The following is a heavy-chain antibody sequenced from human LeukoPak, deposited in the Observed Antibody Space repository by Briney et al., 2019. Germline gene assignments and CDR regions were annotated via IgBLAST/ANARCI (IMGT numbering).Heavy chain of an antibody. CDR3: ARDPRVRG. V-gene: IGHV3-21*01. D-gene: IGHD4/OR15-4a*01. Sequence: GGSLRLSCAGSGFTFSDYSMNWVRPAPGHGLEWVSSISGRSIYMYYADSVKGRFTISRDNAKNSLYLQMNSLRAEDTAVYYCARDPRVRGWGQGTLVTVSS. CDR2: ISGRSIYM. J-gene: IGHJ1*01. CDR1: GFTFSDYS.